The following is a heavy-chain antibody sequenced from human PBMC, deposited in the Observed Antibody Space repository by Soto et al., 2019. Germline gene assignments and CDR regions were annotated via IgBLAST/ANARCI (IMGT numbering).Heavy chain of an antibody. CDR1: GFTFSSYS. J-gene: IGHJ6*02. CDR2: IGIGGDT. CDR3: AKDGTTAGIHYYGMDV. D-gene: IGHD2-2*02. Sequence: GALRGYCEDFGFTFSSYSMNWVRQAPDKGLEWVSTIGIGGDTYYADSVKGRFTISRDNSKNTLFLQMNSLRAEDTALYFCAKDGTTAGIHYYGMDVWGQGTTVTVSS. V-gene: IGHV3-23*01.